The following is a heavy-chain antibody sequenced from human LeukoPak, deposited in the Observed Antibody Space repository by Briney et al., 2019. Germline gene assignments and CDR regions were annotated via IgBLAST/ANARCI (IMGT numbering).Heavy chain of an antibody. CDR1: GFSFSSYN. J-gene: IGHJ5*02. D-gene: IGHD2-2*01. Sequence: GGSLRLSCAASGFSFSSYNMNWVRQAPGKGLEWVSPISSSSRYIYYADSVKGRFTISRDNTKNSLYLQMNSLRAEDTAVYYCARELGYCTSTSCFERADPWGQGTLVTVSS. CDR3: ARELGYCTSTSCFERADP. CDR2: ISSSSRYI. V-gene: IGHV3-21*01.